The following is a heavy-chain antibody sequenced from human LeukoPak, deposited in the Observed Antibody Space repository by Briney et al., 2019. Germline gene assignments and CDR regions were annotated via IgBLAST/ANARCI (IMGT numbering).Heavy chain of an antibody. D-gene: IGHD3-22*01. J-gene: IGHJ5*02. V-gene: IGHV1-69*04. CDR1: GGTFSSYA. CDR3: ARVDVYYDSSGYQRWFDP. Sequence: GSSVKVSCKASGGTFSSYAISWVRQAPGQGLEWMGRIIPIFGIANYAQKFQGRVTITADKSTSTAYMELSSLRSEDTAVYYCARVDVYYDSSGYQRWFDPWGQGTLVTVSS. CDR2: IIPIFGIA.